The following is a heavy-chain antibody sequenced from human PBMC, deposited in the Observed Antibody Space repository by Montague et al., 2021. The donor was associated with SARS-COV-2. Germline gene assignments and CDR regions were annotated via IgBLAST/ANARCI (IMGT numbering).Heavy chain of an antibody. V-gene: IGHV4-59*08. D-gene: IGHD2-2*01. CDR3: ARRGLGYCSSTSCQNAFDI. CDR2: IYYSGST. CDR1: GGSISSYY. Sequence: SETLSLTCTVYGGSISSYYWSWIRQPPGKGLEWIGYIYYSGSTNXXPSLKSRVTISVDTSKNQFSLKLSSVTAADTAVYYCARRGLGYCSSTSCQNAFDIWAQGTMVTVSS. J-gene: IGHJ3*02.